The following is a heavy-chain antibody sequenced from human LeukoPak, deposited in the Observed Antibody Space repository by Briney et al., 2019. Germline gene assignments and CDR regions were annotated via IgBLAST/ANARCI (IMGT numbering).Heavy chain of an antibody. V-gene: IGHV4-59*11. D-gene: IGHD4-17*01. CDR1: GDSFSSHY. Sequence: PSETLSLTCVVSGDSFSSHYWTWIRQSPGKGREWIGYISYLGSTNYNPSLKSRVTISIDTSKNQFSLKLRSVTAADTAVYYCARDLVTVTKGFDIWGQGTMVSVSS. CDR3: ARDLVTVTKGFDI. CDR2: ISYLGST. J-gene: IGHJ3*02.